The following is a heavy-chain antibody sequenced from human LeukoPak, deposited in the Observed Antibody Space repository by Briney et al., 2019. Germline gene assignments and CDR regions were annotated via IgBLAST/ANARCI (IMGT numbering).Heavy chain of an antibody. CDR3: AKTSAVSTGVFDY. V-gene: IGHV4-34*09. CDR2: INHSGST. D-gene: IGHD7-27*01. Sequence: KPSETLSLTCAVYGGSFSGYYWSWIRQPPGKGLEWIGEINHSGSTNYNPSLKSRATISGDTSKNQFSLKLSSVTAADTAVYYCAKTSAVSTGVFDYWGQGTLVTVSS. CDR1: GGSFSGYY. J-gene: IGHJ4*02.